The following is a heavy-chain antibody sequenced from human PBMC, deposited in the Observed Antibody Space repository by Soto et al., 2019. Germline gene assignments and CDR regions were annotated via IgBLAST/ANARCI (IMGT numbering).Heavy chain of an antibody. CDR1: GFTFSSYG. Sequence: PGGSLRLSCAASGFTFSSYGMHWVRQSPGQGLEWVAVISYDGRNKYYADAVKGRFTISRDNSKNTLYLQMSSLRAEDTAVYYCVKDGSSGWPYFYDMDVWGQGTTVTVSS. CDR3: VKDGSSGWPYFYDMDV. CDR2: ISYDGRNK. V-gene: IGHV3-30*18. D-gene: IGHD6-19*01. J-gene: IGHJ6*02.